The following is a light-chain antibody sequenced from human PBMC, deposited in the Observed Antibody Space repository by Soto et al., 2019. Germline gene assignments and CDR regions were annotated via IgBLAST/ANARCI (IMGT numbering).Light chain of an antibody. CDR1: NSDVGAYNY. Sequence: QSALTQPASVSGSPGQSITISCTGTNSDVGAYNYVSWYQQYLGKAPKVMIYEVTSRPSGVSNRFSGSKSGNTASLTISGLQAEDEADYYCSSYTGSSTWVFGGGTKLTVL. CDR2: EVT. CDR3: SSYTGSSTWV. J-gene: IGLJ3*02. V-gene: IGLV2-14*01.